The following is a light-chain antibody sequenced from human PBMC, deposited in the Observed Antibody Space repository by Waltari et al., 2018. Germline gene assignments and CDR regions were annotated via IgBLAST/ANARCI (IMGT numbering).Light chain of an antibody. CDR3: FSAADNNWV. J-gene: IGLJ3*02. Sequence: SYELTQPSSVSVSPGQTAKILCSGDILAKKYARWFQQKPGQAPLRLIYEDSERPSEIPGRASGSSSGTTVTLTITGAHVDDEADYYCFSAADNNWVFGGGTKLTVL. CDR1: ILAKKY. V-gene: IGLV3-27*01. CDR2: EDS.